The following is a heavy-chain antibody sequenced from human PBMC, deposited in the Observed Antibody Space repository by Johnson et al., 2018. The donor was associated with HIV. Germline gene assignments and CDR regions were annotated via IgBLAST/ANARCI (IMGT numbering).Heavy chain of an antibody. Sequence: QVQLVESGGGVVQPGGSLRLSCAASGFTFSSYAMHWVRQAPGKGLEWVAFIRYDGSNKNYADSVKGRFTISRDNSKNTLYLQMNSLRAEDTAVYYCATSTASDAFDIWGQGTMVTVSS. V-gene: IGHV3-30*02. CDR1: GFTFSSYA. J-gene: IGHJ3*02. CDR3: ATSTASDAFDI. D-gene: IGHD1-1*01. CDR2: IRYDGSNK.